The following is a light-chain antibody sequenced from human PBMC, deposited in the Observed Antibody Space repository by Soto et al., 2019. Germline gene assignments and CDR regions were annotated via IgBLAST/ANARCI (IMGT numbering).Light chain of an antibody. CDR1: QSINSW. CDR3: KQYNSYSPLT. V-gene: IGKV1-5*01. J-gene: IGKJ4*01. Sequence: DIQMTQSPSTLSASVGDRVTITCRASQSINSWMAWSQQKPGKALKLLIDDASSLESGVPSRFSGSGAGTEFTLTISSLQPDEFATYYCKQYNSYSPLTFGGGTKVDIK. CDR2: DAS.